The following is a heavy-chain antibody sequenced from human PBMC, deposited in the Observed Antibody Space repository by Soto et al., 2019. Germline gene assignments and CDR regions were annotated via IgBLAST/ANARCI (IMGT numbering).Heavy chain of an antibody. Sequence: GSLRLSCAASGSTCSSYAMRWVRQAPGKGLEWVSGITGSGGSTFYSDSVKGRFTISRDNSNNTLYLQMNSLRAEDTAVYYCAKVNGNYYYGMDVWGQGTTVTVSS. V-gene: IGHV3-23*01. CDR2: ITGSGGST. CDR3: AKVNGNYYYGMDV. CDR1: GSTCSSYA. J-gene: IGHJ6*02.